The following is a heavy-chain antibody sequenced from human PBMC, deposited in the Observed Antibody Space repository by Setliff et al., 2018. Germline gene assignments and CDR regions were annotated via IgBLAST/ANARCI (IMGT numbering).Heavy chain of an antibody. CDR1: GYTFTGYY. CDR2: INPNSGGT. J-gene: IGHJ4*02. D-gene: IGHD5-18*01. V-gene: IGHV1-2*02. CDR3: ARVRLGLPMVDY. Sequence: ASVKVSCKASGYTFTGYYMHWVRQAPGQGLEWMGWINPNSGGTNYAQKFQGRVTMTRDTSISTAYMELSRLRSDDTAVYYCARVRLGLPMVDYWGQGTLVTVSS.